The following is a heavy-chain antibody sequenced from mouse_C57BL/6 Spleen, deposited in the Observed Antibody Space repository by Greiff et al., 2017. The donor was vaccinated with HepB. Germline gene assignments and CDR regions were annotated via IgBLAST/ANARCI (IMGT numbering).Heavy chain of an antibody. CDR2: ISSGSSTI. J-gene: IGHJ1*03. V-gene: IGHV5-17*01. CDR1: GFTFSDYG. Sequence: VQLKESGGGLVKPGGSLKLSCAASGFTFSDYGMHWVRQAPEKGLEWVAYISSGSSTIYYADTVKGRFTISRDNAKNTLFLQMTSLRSEDTAMYYCARDYGWYFDVWGTGTTVTVSS. CDR3: ARDYGWYFDV. D-gene: IGHD1-1*01.